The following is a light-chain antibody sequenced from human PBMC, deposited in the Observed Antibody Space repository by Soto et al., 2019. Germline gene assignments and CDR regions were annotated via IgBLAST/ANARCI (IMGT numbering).Light chain of an antibody. CDR2: KAS. J-gene: IGKJ2*01. Sequence: DIQMTQSPSTLSASVGDRVTITCRASQSISSWLAWYQQKPGKAPKLLIYKASTLETGVPSRFSGSGSGTEFTLTIGSLQPDDFATYYCQQFNSYSGTFGQGTKVDIK. CDR1: QSISSW. CDR3: QQFNSYSGT. V-gene: IGKV1-5*03.